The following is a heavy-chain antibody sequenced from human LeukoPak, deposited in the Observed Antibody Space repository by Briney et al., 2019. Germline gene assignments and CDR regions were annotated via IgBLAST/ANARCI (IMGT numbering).Heavy chain of an antibody. V-gene: IGHV3-30*02. CDR1: GFTFSSSG. J-gene: IGHJ3*02. CDR2: IRYDGGNK. CDR3: AKQKKDGSQAFDM. D-gene: IGHD3-10*01. Sequence: PGGSLRLSCAASGFTFSSSGMHWVRQAPGKGLEWVTFIRYDGGNKYYADSVKGRFTISRDNFKNTLYLQMNSLRAEDTAVYYCAKQKKDGSQAFDMWGQGTLVTVS.